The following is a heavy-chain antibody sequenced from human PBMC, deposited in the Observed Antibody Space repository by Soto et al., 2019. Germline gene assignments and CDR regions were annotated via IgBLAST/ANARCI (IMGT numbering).Heavy chain of an antibody. CDR3: AKVGEGVVRGVFYYYYYGMDV. J-gene: IGHJ6*02. Sequence: QVPLVESGGGVVQPGRSLRLSCAASGFTFSSYGMHWFRQAPGKGLEWVAVISYDGSNKYYADSVKGRFTISRDNSKNTLYLQMNSLRAEDTAVYYCAKVGEGVVRGVFYYYYYGMDVWGQGTTVTVSS. CDR2: ISYDGSNK. CDR1: GFTFSSYG. D-gene: IGHD3-10*01. V-gene: IGHV3-30*18.